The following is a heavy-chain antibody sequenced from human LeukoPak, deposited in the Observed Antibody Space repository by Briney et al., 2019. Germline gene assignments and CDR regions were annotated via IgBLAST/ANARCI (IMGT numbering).Heavy chain of an antibody. CDR1: GFTFDDYA. J-gene: IGHJ4*02. CDR3: AKDSGGRFDY. CDR2: ISWNSGSI. Sequence: GRSLRLSCAASGFTFDDYAMHWVRQAPGKGLEWVSGISWNSGSIGYADSVKGRFTISRDNAKNSLYLQMNSLRAEDMALYYCAKDSGGRFDYWGQGTLVTVSS. D-gene: IGHD3-10*01. V-gene: IGHV3-9*03.